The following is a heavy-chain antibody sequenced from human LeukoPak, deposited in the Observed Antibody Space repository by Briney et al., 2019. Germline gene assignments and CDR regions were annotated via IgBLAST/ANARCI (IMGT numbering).Heavy chain of an antibody. D-gene: IGHD3-22*01. J-gene: IGHJ4*02. CDR3: ATDQSSGYYYSDY. Sequence: GASVKVSCKVSGYTLTELSMHWGRQAPGKGLEWMGGFDPEDGETIYAQKFQGRVTMTEDTSTDTAYMELSSLRSEDTAVYYCATDQSSGYYYSDYWGQGTLVTVSS. CDR1: GYTLTELS. CDR2: FDPEDGET. V-gene: IGHV1-24*01.